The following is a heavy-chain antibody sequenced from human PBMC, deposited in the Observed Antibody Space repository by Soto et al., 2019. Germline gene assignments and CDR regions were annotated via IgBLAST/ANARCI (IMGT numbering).Heavy chain of an antibody. CDR3: ARSPFLSPEDAFDI. J-gene: IGHJ3*02. CDR1: GYSFTSYW. Sequence: GEYLTISCKSSGYSFTSYWISWVRQIPGKGLEWMGRIDPSGSYTNYSPSFQGHVTISADKSISTAYLQWSSLKASDTAMYYCARSPFLSPEDAFDIWGQGTMVTVSS. V-gene: IGHV5-10-1*01. D-gene: IGHD3-3*02. CDR2: IDPSGSYT.